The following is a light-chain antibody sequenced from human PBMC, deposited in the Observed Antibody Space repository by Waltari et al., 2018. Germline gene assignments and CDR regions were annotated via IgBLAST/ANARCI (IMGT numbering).Light chain of an antibody. Sequence: DIQMTQSPSPLSVSIGDRVTITCRASQSISSYLNWYQQRPGKAPKLLIYAASSLQSGVTSRFSGSGSGTDFNFTISSLQPEDFASYYCQQSYSTPWTFGQGTKVEIK. J-gene: IGKJ1*01. CDR1: QSISSY. V-gene: IGKV1-39*01. CDR2: AAS. CDR3: QQSYSTPWT.